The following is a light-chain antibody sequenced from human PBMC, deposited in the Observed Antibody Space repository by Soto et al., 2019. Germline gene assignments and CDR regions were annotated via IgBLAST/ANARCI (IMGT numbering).Light chain of an antibody. CDR3: CSYAGSYPVV. CDR2: DVN. V-gene: IGLV2-11*01. CDR1: SSDVGGYNY. J-gene: IGLJ2*01. Sequence: QSALTQPRSVSGSPGQSVTISCTGTSSDVGGYNYVSWYQQHPSKAPKLMIYDVNKRPSGVPDRFSGSKSGNTASLTISGLQAEDEADYYCCSYAGSYPVVFGGGTKLTVL.